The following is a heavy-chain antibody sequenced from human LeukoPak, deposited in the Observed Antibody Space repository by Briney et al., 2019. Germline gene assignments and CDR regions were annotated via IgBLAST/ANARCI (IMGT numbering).Heavy chain of an antibody. CDR1: GFTFINYA. D-gene: IGHD1-26*01. Sequence: GGSLRLSSAASGFTFINYAMSWVRQAPGKGLDWGSTISGSGPATYYAEAAKGAVTISRDNSKNTLFLQINSMRVEDTAVYYCAKRERGTYYFDYWGQGTLVTVSS. CDR3: AKRERGTYYFDY. CDR2: ISGSGPAT. V-gene: IGHV3-23*01. J-gene: IGHJ4*02.